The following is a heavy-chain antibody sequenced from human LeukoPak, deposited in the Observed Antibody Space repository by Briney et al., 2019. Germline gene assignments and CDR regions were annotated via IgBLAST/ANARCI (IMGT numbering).Heavy chain of an antibody. CDR1: GESFSGYY. V-gene: IGHV4-34*01. CDR3: AGDPRYCSSTSCPD. D-gene: IGHD2-2*01. Sequence: SETLSLTCAVYGESFSGYYWSWIRQPPGKGLEWIGEINHSGSTNYNPSLKSRVTISVDTSKNQFSLKLSSVTAADTAVYYCAGDPRYCSSTSCPDWGQGTLVTVSS. CDR2: INHSGST. J-gene: IGHJ4*02.